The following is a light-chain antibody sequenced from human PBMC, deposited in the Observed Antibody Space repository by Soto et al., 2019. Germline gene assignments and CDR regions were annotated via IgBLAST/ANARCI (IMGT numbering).Light chain of an antibody. CDR1: QTISSY. J-gene: IGKJ2*01. Sequence: MTQSPATLSASVGDRVTITCRASQTISSYLNWYQQKPGAAPKLLIYSASTLQSGVPSRFSGSGFGTDYTLTISSLQPADFAVYYCQQTFRTPHTFGQGTKLDIK. V-gene: IGKV1-39*01. CDR2: SAS. CDR3: QQTFRTPHT.